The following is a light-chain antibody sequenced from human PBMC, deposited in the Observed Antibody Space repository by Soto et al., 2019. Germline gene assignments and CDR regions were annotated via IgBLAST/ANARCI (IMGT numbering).Light chain of an antibody. CDR1: SSNIGAGHD. J-gene: IGLJ1*01. V-gene: IGLV1-40*01. CDR2: GSR. Sequence: QSVLTQPPSVSGAPGQRVTISCTGSSSNIGAGHDVHWYQQLPGSAPKLLIYGSRNRPSGVPDRFSGSRSGTSASLAITGLQAEYEADYYCQSYDSSLSAHYVFGTGTKLT. CDR3: QSYDSSLSAHYV.